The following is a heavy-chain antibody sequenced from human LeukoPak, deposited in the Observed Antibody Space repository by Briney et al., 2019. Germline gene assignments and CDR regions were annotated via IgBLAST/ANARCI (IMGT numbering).Heavy chain of an antibody. J-gene: IGHJ4*02. CDR3: ARAIGSAWYADY. Sequence: GGSLRLSCAASGFTFSSYSMNWVRQAPGKGLEWVSSISSSSSYIYYADSVKGRFTISRDHANNSLYLQMDSLRAEDTAIYYCARAIGSAWYADYWGQGILVTVS. V-gene: IGHV3-21*04. CDR2: ISSSSSYI. D-gene: IGHD6-19*01. CDR1: GFTFSSYS.